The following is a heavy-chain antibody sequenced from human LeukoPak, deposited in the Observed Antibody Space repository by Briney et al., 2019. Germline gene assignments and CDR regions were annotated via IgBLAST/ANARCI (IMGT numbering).Heavy chain of an antibody. Sequence: ASVKVSCKASGYTFNNYDINWVRQATGQGLEWMGWMNPNIGTTDYAQKFQGRFTITMDTSISTTYMELSGLTSEDTAVYYCAGSRVGNGDYLFEDVWGQGTLVTVSS. CDR1: GYTFNNYD. D-gene: IGHD4-17*01. CDR3: AGSRVGNGDYLFEDV. J-gene: IGHJ4*02. V-gene: IGHV1-8*03. CDR2: MNPNIGTT.